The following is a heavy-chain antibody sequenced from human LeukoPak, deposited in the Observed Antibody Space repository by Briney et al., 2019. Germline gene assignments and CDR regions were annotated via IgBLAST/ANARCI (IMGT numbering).Heavy chain of an antibody. V-gene: IGHV5-51*01. CDR1: GYSFTSYW. Sequence: GESLKISCNGSGYSFTSYWIGWVRQMPGKGLEWMGIIYPGDSDTRYSPSFQGQVTISADKSISAAYLQWSSLKASDTAMYYCARLNYYDSSGYYLDYWGQGTLVTVSS. CDR2: IYPGDSDT. CDR3: ARLNYYDSSGYYLDY. D-gene: IGHD3-22*01. J-gene: IGHJ4*02.